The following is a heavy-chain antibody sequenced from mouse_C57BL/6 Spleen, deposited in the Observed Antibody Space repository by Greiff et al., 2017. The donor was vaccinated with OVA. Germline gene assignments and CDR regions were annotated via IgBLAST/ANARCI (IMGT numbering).Heavy chain of an antibody. CDR2: ISDGGSYT. Sequence: EVMLVESGGGLVKPGGSLKLSCAASGFTFSSYAMSWVRQTPEKRLEWVATISDGGSYTYYPDNVKGRFTISRDTAKNNLYLQMNQLKSEDTAMYYCARDQGDYYGSGYRYFDVWGTGTTVTVSS. D-gene: IGHD1-1*01. CDR3: ARDQGDYYGSGYRYFDV. J-gene: IGHJ1*03. CDR1: GFTFSSYA. V-gene: IGHV5-4*01.